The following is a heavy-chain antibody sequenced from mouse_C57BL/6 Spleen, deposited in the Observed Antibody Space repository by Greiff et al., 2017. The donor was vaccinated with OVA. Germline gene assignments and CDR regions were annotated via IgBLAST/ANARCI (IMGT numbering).Heavy chain of an antibody. D-gene: IGHD3-2*01. J-gene: IGHJ2*01. CDR1: GFTFSSYG. CDR3: ARHDRETRHYFDD. CDR2: ISSGGSYT. Sequence: EVKLVESGGDLVKPGGSLKLSCEASGFTFSSYGMYWVRQTPDKRLEWVAPISSGGSYTYYPDSVQGRFTISRDNAKNTLYLQMSSLKTEDTAMYYGARHDRETRHYFDDWGQGTTLTVSS. V-gene: IGHV5-6*01.